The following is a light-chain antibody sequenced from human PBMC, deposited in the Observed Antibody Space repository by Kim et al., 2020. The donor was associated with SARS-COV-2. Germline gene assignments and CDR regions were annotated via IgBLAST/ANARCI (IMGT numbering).Light chain of an antibody. Sequence: ELTQPPSASGTPGQRVTISCSGSSSNIGSNYVYWYQQLPGTAPKLLIYRNNQRPSGVPDRFSGSKSGTSASLAISGLRSEDEADYYCAAWDDSLSGRTRVFGGGTKLTV. CDR3: AAWDDSLSGRTRV. J-gene: IGLJ2*01. V-gene: IGLV1-47*01. CDR1: SSNIGSNY. CDR2: RNN.